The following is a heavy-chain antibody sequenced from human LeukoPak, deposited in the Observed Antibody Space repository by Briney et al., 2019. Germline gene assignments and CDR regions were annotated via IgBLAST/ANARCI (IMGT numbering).Heavy chain of an antibody. Sequence: PGGSLRLSCAASGFTFSSYSMNWVRQAPGKGLEWVSYISSSSSTIYYADSVKGRFTISRDNSKNTLYLQMNSLRAEDTAVYYCAKGRRTTVTTPVDYWGQGTLVTVSS. V-gene: IGHV3-48*01. J-gene: IGHJ4*02. CDR2: ISSSSSTI. CDR1: GFTFSSYS. CDR3: AKGRRTTVTTPVDY. D-gene: IGHD4-17*01.